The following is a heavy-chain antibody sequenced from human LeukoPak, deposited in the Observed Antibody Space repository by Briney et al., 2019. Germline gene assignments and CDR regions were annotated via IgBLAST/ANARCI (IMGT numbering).Heavy chain of an antibody. Sequence: SETLSLTCAVYGGSFSGYYWSWLRQPPGKGLEWIGEINHSGSTNYNPSLKSRVTISVDTSKNHFSLKLSSVTAADTAVYYCARARYYYYYYMDVWGKGTTVTISS. CDR1: GGSFSGYY. CDR2: INHSGST. J-gene: IGHJ6*03. V-gene: IGHV4-34*01. CDR3: ARARYYYYYYMDV.